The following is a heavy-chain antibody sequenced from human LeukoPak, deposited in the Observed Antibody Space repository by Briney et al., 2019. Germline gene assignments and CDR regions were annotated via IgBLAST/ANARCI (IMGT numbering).Heavy chain of an antibody. CDR2: MNPNSGNT. CDR3: ARQTLPPNKELRYFDWLLTANYYYYYMDV. V-gene: IGHV1-8*01. CDR1: GYTFTSYD. Sequence: ASVKVSCKASGYTFTSYDINWVRQATGQGLGWMGWMNPNSGNTGYAQKFQGRVTMTRNTSISTAYMELSSLRSEDTAVYYCARQTLPPNKELRYFDWLLTANYYYYYMDVWGKGTTVTISS. D-gene: IGHD3-9*01. J-gene: IGHJ6*03.